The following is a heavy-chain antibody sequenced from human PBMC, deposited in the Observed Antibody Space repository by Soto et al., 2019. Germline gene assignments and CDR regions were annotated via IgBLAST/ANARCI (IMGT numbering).Heavy chain of an antibody. V-gene: IGHV4-34*01. J-gene: IGHJ4*02. CDR1: GGSFSGYY. CDR2: INHSGST. D-gene: IGHD3-22*01. CDR3: ARCITMIVVAYFDY. Sequence: QVQLQQWGAGLLKPSETLSLTCAVYGGSFSGYYWSWIRQPPGKGLEWIGEINHSGSTNYNPSLKRRVTIAVDTSKNQFSLKLSSVTAADTAVYYCARCITMIVVAYFDYWGQGTLVTVSS.